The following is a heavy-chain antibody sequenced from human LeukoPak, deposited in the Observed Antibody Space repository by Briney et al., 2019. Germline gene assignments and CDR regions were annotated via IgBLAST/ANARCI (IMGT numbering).Heavy chain of an antibody. CDR3: ARDRFREGCTGAGCGYYFEH. V-gene: IGHV3-7*01. D-gene: IGHD2-8*02. J-gene: IGHJ4*02. CDR2: IKPDGSEI. Sequence: PGGSLRLSCKASGFTFSSYWMNWVRQAPGTGLEWVATIKPDGSEIHYVDSVEGRFTISRDNTKNSLFLQMNNLRVEDTAVYYCARDRFREGCTGAGCGYYFEHWGQGSLVAVSS. CDR1: GFTFSSYW.